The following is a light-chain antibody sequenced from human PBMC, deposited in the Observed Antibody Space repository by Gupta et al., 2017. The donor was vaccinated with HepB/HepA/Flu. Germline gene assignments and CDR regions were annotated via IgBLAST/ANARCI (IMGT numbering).Light chain of an antibody. CDR1: SSYVGGYNY. Sequence: QSALTLPASVSGAPGQSLTISCTGTSSYVGGYNYVSWYQQHPGKAPKRMIDDVSNRPSGVSKRFSGSKSGNTASLTISGLHAEDEADDYCSSYTSSSTLAVFGGGTKLTVL. V-gene: IGLV2-14*03. CDR3: SSYTSSSTLAV. J-gene: IGLJ2*01. CDR2: DVS.